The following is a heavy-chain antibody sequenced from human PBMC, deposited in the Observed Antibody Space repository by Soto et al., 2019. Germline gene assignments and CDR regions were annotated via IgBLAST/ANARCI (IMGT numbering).Heavy chain of an antibody. V-gene: IGHV3-23*01. CDR1: GFNFSNYA. Sequence: EVQLLQSGGDFKQPGGSLRLSCEGSGFNFSNYALNWVRQAPGKRLEWVSVISGNSGTTYYAASVKGRFTIPRDNSKKALYLQMNTLRAAYTAVYYCAKGRVITVFGVITAFDSWCQATLVTVPS. D-gene: IGHD3-3*01. CDR2: ISGNSGTT. CDR3: AKGRVITVFGVITAFDS. J-gene: IGHJ4*02.